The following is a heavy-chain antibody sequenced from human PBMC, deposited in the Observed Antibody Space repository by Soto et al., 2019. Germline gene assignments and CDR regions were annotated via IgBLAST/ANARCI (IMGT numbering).Heavy chain of an antibody. CDR1: GYTFTSYG. Sequence: ASVKVSCKASGYTFTSYGISWVRQAPGQGLEWMGWISAYNGNTNYAQKLQGRVTMTTDTSTSTAYMELRSLRSDDTAAYYCARDIAVVNWFDPWGQGTLVTVSS. J-gene: IGHJ5*02. CDR3: ARDIAVVNWFDP. CDR2: ISAYNGNT. V-gene: IGHV1-18*04. D-gene: IGHD6-19*01.